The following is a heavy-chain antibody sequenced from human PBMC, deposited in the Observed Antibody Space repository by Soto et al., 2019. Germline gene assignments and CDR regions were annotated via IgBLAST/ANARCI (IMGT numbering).Heavy chain of an antibody. CDR3: ARDQGGYWSGGSCNYGMGV. V-gene: IGHV3-48*02. CDR2: ISSSSSTI. D-gene: IGHD2-15*01. CDR1: GVHFSSYS. J-gene: IGHJ6*02. Sequence: GGPLRHSCASSGVHFSSYSMNWVRQAPGKGLEWVSYISSSSSTIYYADSVKGRFTISRDNAKNSLYLQMNSLRDEDTAVYYCARDQGGYWSGGSCNYGMGVWGQGTTVTVSS.